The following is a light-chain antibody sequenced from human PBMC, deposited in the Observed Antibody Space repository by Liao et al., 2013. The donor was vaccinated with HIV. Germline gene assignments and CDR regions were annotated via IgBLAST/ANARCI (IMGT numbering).Light chain of an antibody. J-gene: IGLJ2*01. CDR3: QVWDSSSDPQGV. V-gene: IGLV3-21*04. CDR2: YDD. CDR1: NIGGKT. Sequence: SYELSQPPSVSVAPGKTARITCGGNNIGGKTVHWYQQKPGQAPVLVIYYDDARPSGIPERFSGSNSGNTATLTISRVEAGDEADYYCQVWDSSSDPQGVFGGGTKLTVL.